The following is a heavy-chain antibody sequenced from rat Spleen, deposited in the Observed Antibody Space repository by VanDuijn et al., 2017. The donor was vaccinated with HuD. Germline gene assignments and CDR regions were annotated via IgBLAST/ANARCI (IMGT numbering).Heavy chain of an antibody. CDR1: GFTFRNYG. CDR2: ISTGGGNI. D-gene: IGHD4-4*01. J-gene: IGHJ2*01. CDR3: ARRNSGSYYFDY. V-gene: IGHV5S23*01. Sequence: EVQLVESGGGLVQPGNSLKLSCAASGFTFRNYGMAWVRQAPTKGLEWVASISTGGGNIYYRDSVKGRFTISRDNAKNTLYLQMDSLRSEDTATYYCARRNSGSYYFDYWGHGVMVTVSS.